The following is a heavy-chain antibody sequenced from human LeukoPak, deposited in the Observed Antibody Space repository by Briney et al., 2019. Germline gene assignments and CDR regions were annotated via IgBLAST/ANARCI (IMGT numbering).Heavy chain of an antibody. V-gene: IGHV1-2*02. CDR3: ARDVHGDYGSGWFDP. Sequence: ASVKVSCKASGYTFTAYNIHWVRQAPGHGLEWMGWINPNTGETNSAQKFQGRVTMTRDTTINTAYMELTSLTSDDTAVYYCARDVHGDYGSGWFDPWGQGTLVSVSS. J-gene: IGHJ5*02. D-gene: IGHD4-17*01. CDR1: GYTFTAYN. CDR2: INPNTGET.